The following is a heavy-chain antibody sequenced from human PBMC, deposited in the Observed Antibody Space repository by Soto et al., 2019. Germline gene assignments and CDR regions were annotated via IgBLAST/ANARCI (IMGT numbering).Heavy chain of an antibody. D-gene: IGHD3-10*01. Sequence: ASVKVSCKASGYSFTSLHFNWVRQATGQGLEWIGWMNPHSGDTGFAQRGQGRGTMTRNTSINTAYMELRSRRAQDTAGYDGARGSPGPVDHWGQGTQVTVSS. V-gene: IGHV1-8*01. J-gene: IGHJ4*02. CDR1: GYSFTSLH. CDR2: MNPHSGDT. CDR3: ARGSPGPVDH.